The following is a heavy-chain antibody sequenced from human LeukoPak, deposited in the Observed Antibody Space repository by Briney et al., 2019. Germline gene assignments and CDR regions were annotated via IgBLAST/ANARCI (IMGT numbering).Heavy chain of an antibody. CDR2: INHSGST. Sequence: NPSETLSLTCAVYGGSFSGYYWSWIRQPPGKGLEWIGEINHSGSTNYNPSLKSRVTISVDTSKNQFSLKLSSVTAADTAVYYCARASRYYDFWSGYSRGHNWFDPWGQGTLVTVSS. CDR1: GGSFSGYY. CDR3: ARASRYYDFWSGYSRGHNWFDP. J-gene: IGHJ5*02. V-gene: IGHV4-34*01. D-gene: IGHD3-3*01.